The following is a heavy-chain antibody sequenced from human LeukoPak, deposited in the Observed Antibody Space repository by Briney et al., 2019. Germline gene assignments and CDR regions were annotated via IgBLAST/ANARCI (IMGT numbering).Heavy chain of an antibody. J-gene: IGHJ4*02. CDR1: GYSISSSYY. CDR3: ARTYAHRDY. Sequence: SETLSLTCTVSGYSISSSYYWGWIRQPPGKGLEWIGSIYYSGSTYYNPSLKSRVTISVDTSKNQFSLKLSSVTAADTAVYYCARTYAHRDYWGQGTLVTVSS. D-gene: IGHD2-2*01. CDR2: IYYSGST. V-gene: IGHV4-38-2*02.